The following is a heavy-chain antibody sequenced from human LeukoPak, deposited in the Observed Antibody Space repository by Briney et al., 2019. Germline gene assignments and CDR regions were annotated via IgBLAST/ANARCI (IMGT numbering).Heavy chain of an antibody. J-gene: IGHJ4*02. CDR1: GGSFSGYY. CDR2: IYYSGST. CDR3: AREGIAARPFDY. D-gene: IGHD6-6*01. Sequence: SETLSLTCAVYGGSFSGYYWSWIRQHPGKGLEWIGYIYYSGSTYYNPSLKSRVTISVDTSKNHFSLKLSSVTAADTAVYYCAREGIAARPFDYWGQGTLVTVSS. V-gene: IGHV4-31*11.